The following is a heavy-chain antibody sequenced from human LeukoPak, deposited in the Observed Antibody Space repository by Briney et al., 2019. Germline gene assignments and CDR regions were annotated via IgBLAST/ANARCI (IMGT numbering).Heavy chain of an antibody. V-gene: IGHV3-9*01. J-gene: IGHJ4*02. CDR2: ISWNSGNI. Sequence: GGSLRLSCAASGFTFDDYAMHWVRQAPGKGLEWVSGISWNSGNIGYADSVKGRFTISRDNAKSSLYLQMNSLRAEDTALYYCAKGMTTATSDAVDYWGQGTLVTVSS. D-gene: IGHD4-11*01. CDR1: GFTFDDYA. CDR3: AKGMTTATSDAVDY.